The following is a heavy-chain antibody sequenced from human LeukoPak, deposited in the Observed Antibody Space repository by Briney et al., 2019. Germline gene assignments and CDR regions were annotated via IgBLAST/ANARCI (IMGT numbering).Heavy chain of an antibody. Sequence: GGSLRLSCAASGFTFSNARMSWARQAPGKGLEWIGQIKTKTQGETTDYAAPVKGRFTISRDDSRNTLYLQMSSLKTEDTAVYYCTAGVGATAQDYWGQGTLVTVSS. CDR3: TAGVGATAQDY. CDR2: IKTKTQGETT. V-gene: IGHV3-15*01. CDR1: GFTFSNAR. J-gene: IGHJ4*02. D-gene: IGHD1-26*01.